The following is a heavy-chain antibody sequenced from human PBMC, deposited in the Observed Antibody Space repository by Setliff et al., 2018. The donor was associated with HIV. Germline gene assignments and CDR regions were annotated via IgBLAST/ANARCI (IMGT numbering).Heavy chain of an antibody. J-gene: IGHJ6*01. V-gene: IGHV1-2*02. CDR1: GYTFTGYY. CDR2: ISPKNGDT. CDR3: ARDKENYYYGMDV. Sequence: ASVKVSCKASGYTFTGYYIHWVRQAPGRGLEWMGWISPKNGDTSYSQKFQGRVTMTRDTSTNTAYMELNRLSFDDTAVFYCARDKENYYYGMDVWG.